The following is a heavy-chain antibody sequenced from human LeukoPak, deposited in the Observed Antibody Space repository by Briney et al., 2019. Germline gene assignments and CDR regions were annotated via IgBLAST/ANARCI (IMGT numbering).Heavy chain of an antibody. Sequence: PSETLSLTCTVSGGSISSSSYYWGWIRQPPGKGLEWIGSIYYSGSTYYNPSLKSRVTISVDTSKNQFSLKLSSVTAADTAVYYCARDSAAGRDFDIWGHGTMVTVSS. CDR3: ARDSAAGRDFDI. J-gene: IGHJ3*02. V-gene: IGHV4-39*02. CDR1: GGSISSSSYY. CDR2: IYYSGST. D-gene: IGHD6-13*01.